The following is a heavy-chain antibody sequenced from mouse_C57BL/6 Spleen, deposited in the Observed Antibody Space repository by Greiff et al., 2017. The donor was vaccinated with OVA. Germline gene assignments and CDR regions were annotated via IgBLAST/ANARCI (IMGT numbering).Heavy chain of an antibody. J-gene: IGHJ2*01. V-gene: IGHV1-55*01. Sequence: VQLQESGAELVKPGASVKMSCKASGYTFTSYWITWVKQRPGQGLEWIGDIYPGSGSTNYNEKFKSKATLTVDTSSSTAYMQLSSLTSEDSAVYYCARGGDYFDYWGQGTTLTVSS. CDR2: IYPGSGST. CDR3: ARGGDYFDY. CDR1: GYTFTSYW.